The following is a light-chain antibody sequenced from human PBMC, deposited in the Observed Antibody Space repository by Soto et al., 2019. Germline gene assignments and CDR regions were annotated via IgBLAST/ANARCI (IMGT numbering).Light chain of an antibody. CDR1: SSDVGGYNY. Sequence: QSALTQPASVSGSPGQSITISCTGTSSDVGGYNYVTWYQQHSGKAPKPIIYDVNYRPSGVSNRFSGSKSGNTASLTISGLQAEDEADYYCSSYKSSNTVVFGGGTKVTVL. CDR3: SSYKSSNTVV. CDR2: DVN. V-gene: IGLV2-14*01. J-gene: IGLJ3*02.